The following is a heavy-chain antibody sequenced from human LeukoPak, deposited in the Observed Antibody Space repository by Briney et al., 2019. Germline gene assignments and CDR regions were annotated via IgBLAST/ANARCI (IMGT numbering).Heavy chain of an antibody. D-gene: IGHD6-19*01. CDR1: GFTFSDYY. V-gene: IGHV3-11*01. CDR3: ARDWGSGWYGASDAFDI. J-gene: IGHJ3*02. Sequence: RGSLRLSCAASGFTFSDYYMSWIRQAPGKGLEWVSYISSSGSTIYYADSVKGRFTISRDNAKNSLYLQMNSLRAEDTAVYYCARDWGSGWYGASDAFDIWGQGTMVTVSS. CDR2: ISSSGSTI.